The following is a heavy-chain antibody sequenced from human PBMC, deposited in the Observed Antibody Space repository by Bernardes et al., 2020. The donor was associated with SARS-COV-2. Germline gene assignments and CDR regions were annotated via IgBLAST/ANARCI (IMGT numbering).Heavy chain of an antibody. CDR1: GYTFTSYY. CDR2: INPSGGST. Sequence: ASVKVPCKASGYTFTSYYMHWVRQAPGQGLEWMGIINPSGGSTSYAQKFQGRVTMTRDTSTSTVYMELSSLRSEDTAVYYCARQSVIVVVPAAFDYWGQGTLVTVSS. V-gene: IGHV1-46*01. D-gene: IGHD2-2*01. J-gene: IGHJ4*02. CDR3: ARQSVIVVVPAAFDY.